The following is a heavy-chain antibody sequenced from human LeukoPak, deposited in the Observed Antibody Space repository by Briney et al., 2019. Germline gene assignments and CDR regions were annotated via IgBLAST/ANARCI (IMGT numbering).Heavy chain of an antibody. CDR2: ISYDGSNK. D-gene: IGHD1-14*01. J-gene: IGHJ6*02. Sequence: PGGSLRLSCAASGFTFSSYAMHWVRQAAGKGLEWAAAISYDGSNKYYADSVKGRFTISRDNSKNTLHLQMSSLRAEDTAVYHCARHLGDRSYYGMDVWGQGTTVTVSS. CDR3: ARHLGDRSYYGMDV. CDR1: GFTFSSYA. V-gene: IGHV3-30-3*01.